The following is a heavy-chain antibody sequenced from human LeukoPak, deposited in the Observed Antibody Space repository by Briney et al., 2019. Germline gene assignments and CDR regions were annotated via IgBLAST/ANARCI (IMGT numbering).Heavy chain of an antibody. J-gene: IGHJ4*02. Sequence: PGRSLRLSCAASGFSFRSYGMQWVRQSPGKGLEWVAVIWNDGSSKYYVDSVKGRFTISRDNSKNTLYLQMDSLRGDDTAVYYCAKPTRGSGGSFLIDYWGQGTLVTVSS. D-gene: IGHD2-15*01. CDR2: IWNDGSSK. CDR1: GFSFRSYG. V-gene: IGHV3-33*06. CDR3: AKPTRGSGGSFLIDY.